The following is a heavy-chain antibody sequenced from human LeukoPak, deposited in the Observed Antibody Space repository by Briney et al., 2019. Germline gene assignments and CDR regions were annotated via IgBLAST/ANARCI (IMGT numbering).Heavy chain of an antibody. D-gene: IGHD4-17*01. CDR3: ASSLENDYVDQS. CDR1: GYTFTGYY. Sequence: GASVKVSCKASGYTFTGYYMHWVRQAPGQGLEWMGWINPNSGGTNYAQNFQGRVTMTRDTSISTAYMELSRLKSDDTALYYCASSLENDYVDQSWGQGTLVTVSS. J-gene: IGHJ5*02. CDR2: INPNSGGT. V-gene: IGHV1-2*02.